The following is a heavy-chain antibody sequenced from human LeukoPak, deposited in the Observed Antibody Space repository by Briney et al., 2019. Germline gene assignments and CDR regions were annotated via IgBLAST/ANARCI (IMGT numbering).Heavy chain of an antibody. CDR3: ARVGSRGMATIISAGVDY. D-gene: IGHD5-24*01. CDR2: IYFSGST. J-gene: IGHJ4*02. Sequence: SETLSLTCTVSGGSISSSGSYWGWIRQPPGKGLEWIGNIYFSGSTYYNPSLKSRVTISVDTSKNQFSLKLSSVTAADTAVYYCARVGSRGMATIISAGVDYWGQGTLVTVSS. CDR1: GGSISSSGSY. V-gene: IGHV4-39*01.